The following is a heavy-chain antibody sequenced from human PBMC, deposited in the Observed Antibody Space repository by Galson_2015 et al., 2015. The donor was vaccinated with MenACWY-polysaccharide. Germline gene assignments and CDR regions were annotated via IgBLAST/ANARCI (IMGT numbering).Heavy chain of an antibody. Sequence: SLRLSCAASRFTFNTNWMTWVRQAPGKGLEWVALINPDGSQTEYVDSVKGRFAISRDNSKNSLFLQMNSLGAEDTAVYYCARDPNWGNSFGPWGQGTLVTVSS. CDR2: INPDGSQT. V-gene: IGHV3-7*01. J-gene: IGHJ5*02. CDR3: ARDPNWGNSFGP. CDR1: RFTFNTNW. D-gene: IGHD7-27*01.